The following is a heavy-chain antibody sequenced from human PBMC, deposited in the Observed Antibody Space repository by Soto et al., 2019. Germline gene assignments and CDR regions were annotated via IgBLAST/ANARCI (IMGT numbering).Heavy chain of an antibody. CDR3: ARSWGGELVT. CDR1: GFTFSDYW. CDR2: IKSDGSST. V-gene: IGHV3-74*01. D-gene: IGHD3-16*01. Sequence: EVQLVESGGGLVQPGGSLRLSCAASGFTFSDYWMHWVRQAPGKGLVWVSRIKSDGSSTSYADSVKGRFTISRDNAKKTLYLQMNSLRAEDTAVYYCARSWGGELVTWCKGTLVTVSS. J-gene: IGHJ5*02.